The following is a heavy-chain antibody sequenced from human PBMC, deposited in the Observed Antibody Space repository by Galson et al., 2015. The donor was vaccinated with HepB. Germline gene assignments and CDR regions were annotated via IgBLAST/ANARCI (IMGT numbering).Heavy chain of an antibody. Sequence: SLRLSCAASGFTFSSYGMHWVRQAPGKGLEWGAVIWYDGSNKDYEDSVKGRFTISRDNAKNSLYLQMNSLRDEDTAVYYCARDSDDFWSGYYTLLYYYYGMDVWGQGTTVTVSS. CDR3: ARDSDDFWSGYYTLLYYYYGMDV. V-gene: IGHV3-33*01. CDR2: IWYDGSNK. CDR1: GFTFSSYG. D-gene: IGHD3-3*01. J-gene: IGHJ6*02.